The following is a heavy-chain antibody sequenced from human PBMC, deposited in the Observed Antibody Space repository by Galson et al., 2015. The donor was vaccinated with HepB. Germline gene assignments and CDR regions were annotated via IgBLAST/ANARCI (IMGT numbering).Heavy chain of an antibody. D-gene: IGHD6-13*01. CDR2: TYYRSKRYN. V-gene: IGHV6-1*01. CDR3: ARGGIPAAGWLFFDT. J-gene: IGHJ5*02. CDR1: GDSVPSNSAA. Sequence: CAISGDSVPSNSAAWTWIRQSASRGLEWLGRTYYRSKRYNDYEVSVKSRITINPDTSKNQFSLQLNSVTPEDTAVYYCARGGIPAAGWLFFDTWGQGTLVTVSS.